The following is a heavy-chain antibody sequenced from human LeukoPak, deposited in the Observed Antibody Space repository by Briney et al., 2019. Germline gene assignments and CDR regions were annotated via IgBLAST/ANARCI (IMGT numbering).Heavy chain of an antibody. CDR1: GYTFRNYW. CDR2: IYPRDSDT. V-gene: IGHV5-51*01. J-gene: IGHJ4*02. CDR3: ARHVNILEPVFDY. Sequence: GESLKISCKGSGYTFRNYWIAWVRQLPGKGLEWMGIIYPRDSDTRHSPSFQGQVTFSVDQSINTAYMQWTSLKASDTAIYYRARHVNILEPVFDYWGQGTLVIVSS. D-gene: IGHD2/OR15-2a*01.